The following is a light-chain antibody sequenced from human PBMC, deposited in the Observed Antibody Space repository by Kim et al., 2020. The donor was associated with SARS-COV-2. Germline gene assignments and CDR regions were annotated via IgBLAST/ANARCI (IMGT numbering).Light chain of an antibody. V-gene: IGKV3-11*01. J-gene: IGKJ5*01. CDR1: QSVSSL. CDR2: DAS. CDR3: QQRRNWPLT. Sequence: EVVLTQSPATLSLSPGQRATLSCRASQSVSSLLAWYQQKPGQAPRLLIDDASNRATGIPARFSGSGSGTDFILTNSSIEPEDFAVYYCQQRRNWPLTFGQGAPMEIK.